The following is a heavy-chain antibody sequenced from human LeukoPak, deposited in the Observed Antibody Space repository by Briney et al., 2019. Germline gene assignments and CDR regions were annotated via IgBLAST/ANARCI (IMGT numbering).Heavy chain of an antibody. CDR1: GGSISSYY. J-gene: IGHJ1*01. V-gene: IGHV4-59*01. CDR2: IYYSGST. CDR3: ARAAVTTSRYFQH. D-gene: IGHD4-17*01. Sequence: SETLSLTCTVSGGSISSYYWSWIRQPPGKGLEWIGYIYYSGSTNCNPSLKSRVTISVDTSKNQFSLKLSSVTAADTAVYYCARAAVTTSRYFQHWGQGTLVTVSS.